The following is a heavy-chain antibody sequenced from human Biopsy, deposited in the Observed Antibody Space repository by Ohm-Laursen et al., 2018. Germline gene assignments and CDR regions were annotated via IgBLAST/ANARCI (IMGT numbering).Heavy chain of an antibody. CDR2: IDGSGSST. J-gene: IGHJ4*01. CDR3: AEGDWIYYFDY. Sequence: LSLTCAAPGFTFSSYAMTWVRQAPGKGLEWVSGIDGSGSSTYYADSVKGRFTISRDNSKNTLYLQMNSLRAEDTAVYYCAEGDWIYYFDYWGQEPWSPSPQ. D-gene: IGHD2-21*02. CDR1: GFTFSSYA. V-gene: IGHV3-23*05.